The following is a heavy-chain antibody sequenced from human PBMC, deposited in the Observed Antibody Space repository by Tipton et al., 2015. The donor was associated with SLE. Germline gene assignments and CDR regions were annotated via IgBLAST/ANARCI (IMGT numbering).Heavy chain of an antibody. CDR3: ARAGAPYTILEGAMDV. D-gene: IGHD3-3*01. J-gene: IGHJ6*03. Sequence: TLSLTCTVSGGSISNYYWSWIRQPAGKGLEWIGRIYTSGSTHYNPSLKSRVTMSVDTSKNQFSLKLSSVTAADTAVYYCARAGAPYTILEGAMDVWGKGTTVTVSS. CDR2: IYTSGST. V-gene: IGHV4-4*07. CDR1: GGSISNYY.